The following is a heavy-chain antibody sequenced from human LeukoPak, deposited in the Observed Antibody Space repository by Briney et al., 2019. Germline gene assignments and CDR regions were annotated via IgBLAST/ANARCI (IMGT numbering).Heavy chain of an antibody. CDR1: GYTFTSYG. D-gene: IGHD3-22*01. CDR2: ISAYNGNT. Sequence: GASVKVSCKASGYTFTSYGISWVRQAPGQGLEWMGWISAYNGNTNYAQKLQGRVTMATDTSTSTAYMELRSLRSDDTAVYYCAREESLFPITMIVVVTPGGAFDIWGQGTMVTVSS. J-gene: IGHJ3*02. CDR3: AREESLFPITMIVVVTPGGAFDI. V-gene: IGHV1-18*01.